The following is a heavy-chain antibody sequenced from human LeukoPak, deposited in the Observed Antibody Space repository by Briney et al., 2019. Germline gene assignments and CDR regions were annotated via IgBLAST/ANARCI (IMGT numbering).Heavy chain of an antibody. CDR3: AGETLLDDPGDRALAPLGT. CDR2: VWLEGANK. J-gene: IGHJ5*02. V-gene: IGHV3-33*01. CDR1: GFTFSAYG. Sequence: GRSLRLSCEASGFTFSAYGMYWVRQAPGKGLEWLAVVWLEGANKYYSDSVKGRFTISRDNSKNTLYLQMNSLRAEDTAVYYCAGETLLDDPGDRALAPLGTWGRGTMVTVSS. D-gene: IGHD3-3*01.